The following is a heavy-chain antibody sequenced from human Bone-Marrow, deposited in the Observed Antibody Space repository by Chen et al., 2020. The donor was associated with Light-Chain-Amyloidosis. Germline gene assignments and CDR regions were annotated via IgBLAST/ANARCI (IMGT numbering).Heavy chain of an antibody. CDR2: LSYDGNSK. J-gene: IGHJ4*02. Sequence: GQLVEAGGGVVQPGRFLRLSCAASGFTFSNYGMHVVRQTPGKGLEWVAVLSYDGNSKSYADSVKGRFTISRDSSKNTLYLQMNSLRAEDTAVYYCARVSFERGGPARPPGDSWGQGTLVTVSS. D-gene: IGHD6-6*01. CDR1: GFTFSNYG. V-gene: IGHV3-30-3*01. CDR3: ARVSFERGGPARPPGDS.